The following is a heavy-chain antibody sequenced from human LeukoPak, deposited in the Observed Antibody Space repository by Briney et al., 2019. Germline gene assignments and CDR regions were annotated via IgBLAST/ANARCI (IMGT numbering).Heavy chain of an antibody. D-gene: IGHD6-19*01. Sequence: GGSLRLSCAASGFTFSSYSMNWVRQAPGKGLVWVSHINSDGSSTSYADSVKGRFTISRDNAKNTLYLQMNSLRAEDTAVYYCARGASSDWYQNFDYRGQGTLVTVSS. CDR2: INSDGSST. V-gene: IGHV3-74*01. J-gene: IGHJ4*02. CDR3: ARGASSDWYQNFDY. CDR1: GFTFSSYS.